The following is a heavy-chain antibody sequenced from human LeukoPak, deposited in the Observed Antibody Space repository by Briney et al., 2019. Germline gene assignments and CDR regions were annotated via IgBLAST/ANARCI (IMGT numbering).Heavy chain of an antibody. CDR2: ISGSGGST. CDR1: GFTFSSYA. Sequence: GGSLRLSCAASGFTFSSYAMSWVRQAPGKGLEWVSAISGSGGSTYYADSVKGRFTISRDNSKNTLYLQMNSLRAEDTAVYYCAKDLGSYYDSSGYYRYFDYWGQGTLVTVSS. CDR3: AKDLGSYYDSSGYYRYFDY. J-gene: IGHJ4*02. D-gene: IGHD3-22*01. V-gene: IGHV3-23*01.